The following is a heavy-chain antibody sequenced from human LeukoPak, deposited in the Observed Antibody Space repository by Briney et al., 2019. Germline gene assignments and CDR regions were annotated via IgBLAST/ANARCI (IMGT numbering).Heavy chain of an antibody. CDR3: ARHYNNYDY. Sequence: PGIRSLPCTVSGGSIRSSSNTWGWFRQPQGRGLEWIGSIYYSGTTYYNPSLKSRVTISVDTSKNQFSLKLSSVTAADTAIYYCARHYNNYDYWGQGTLVTVSS. CDR1: GGSIRSSSNT. V-gene: IGHV4-39*01. D-gene: IGHD4-11*01. J-gene: IGHJ4*02. CDR2: IYYSGTT.